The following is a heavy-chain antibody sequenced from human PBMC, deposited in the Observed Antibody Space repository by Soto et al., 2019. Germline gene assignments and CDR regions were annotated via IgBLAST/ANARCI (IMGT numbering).Heavy chain of an antibody. D-gene: IGHD4-17*01. J-gene: IGHJ4*02. CDR2: IYYSGST. CDR1: GGSISSYY. V-gene: IGHV4-59*01. Sequence: PSETLSLTCTVSGGSISSYYWSWIRQPPGKGLEWIGYIYYSGSTNYNPSLKSRVTISVDTSKNQFSLKLSSVTAADTAVYYCARADTVTTVYFDYWGQGTLVTVSS. CDR3: ARADTVTTVYFDY.